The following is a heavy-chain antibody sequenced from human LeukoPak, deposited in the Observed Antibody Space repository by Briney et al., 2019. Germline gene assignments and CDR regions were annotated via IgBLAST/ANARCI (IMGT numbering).Heavy chain of an antibody. CDR3: ARGQWELGWFDP. V-gene: IGHV1-8*01. Sequence: ASVKVSCKASGYTFTSYDIKWVRQATGQGLEWMGWMNPNSGNTGYAQKFQGRVTMTRNTSISTAYMELSSLRSEDTAVYYCARGQWELGWFDPWGQGTLVTVSS. D-gene: IGHD1-26*01. J-gene: IGHJ5*02. CDR2: MNPNSGNT. CDR1: GYTFTSYD.